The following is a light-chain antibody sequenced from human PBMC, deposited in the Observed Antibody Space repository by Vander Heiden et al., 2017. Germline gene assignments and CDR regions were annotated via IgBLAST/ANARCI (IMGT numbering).Light chain of an antibody. CDR2: LGP. J-gene: IGKJ1*01. CDR3: MQALQSRT. V-gene: IGKV2-28*01. CDR1: QSLLHSNGYNY. Sequence: SALALPVSPGERAAISCRSSQSLLHSNGYNYLDWYLQKPGQSQQLLIYLGPNRASGVPYRFIGIVLVTDLTLIFSSVVAEDVGVYYCMQALQSRTFGQGTKVEIK.